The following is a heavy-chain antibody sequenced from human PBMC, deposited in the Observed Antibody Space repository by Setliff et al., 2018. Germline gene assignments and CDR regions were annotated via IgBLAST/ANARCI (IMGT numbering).Heavy chain of an antibody. V-gene: IGHV1-46*01. CDR1: GYTFTSYY. CDR3: ARERAGGRGFTFGAIYYYYGMDV. D-gene: IGHD3-16*01. Sequence: ASVKVSCKASGYTFTSYYIHWVRQAPGQGLEWMGVINPKNGGATYPRNLQGRVTMTRDTSMSTVYMELSSLRFEDTAVYYCARERAGGRGFTFGAIYYYYGMDVWGQGTTVTVSS. CDR2: INPKNGGA. J-gene: IGHJ6*02.